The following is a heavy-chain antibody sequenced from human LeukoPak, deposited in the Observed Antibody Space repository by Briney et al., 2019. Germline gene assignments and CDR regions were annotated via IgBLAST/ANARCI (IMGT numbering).Heavy chain of an antibody. CDR3: ARKYGSGSYFHYYYYMDV. D-gene: IGHD3-10*01. CDR1: GFTFSNYG. CDR2: ISSSSSYI. J-gene: IGHJ6*03. V-gene: IGHV3-21*01. Sequence: GGSLRLSCAASGFTFSNYGMTWVRQAPGKGLEWVSSISSSSSYIYYADSVKGRFTISRDNAKNSLYLQMNSLRAEDTAVYYCARKYGSGSYFHYYYYMDVWGKGTTVTISS.